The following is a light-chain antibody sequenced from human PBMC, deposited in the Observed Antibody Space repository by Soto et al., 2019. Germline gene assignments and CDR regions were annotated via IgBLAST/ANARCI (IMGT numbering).Light chain of an antibody. J-gene: IGKJ2*01. CDR1: QSVSSN. V-gene: IGKV3-11*01. CDR3: QQRSNWPPEYT. Sequence: EIVLTQSPATLSLSPGERATLSCRASQSVSSNLAWYQQKPGQAPRLLIYDASDRATGIPARFSGSGSGTDFTLTITSREPGDFAVYYCQQRSNWPPEYTFGQGTKLEIK. CDR2: DAS.